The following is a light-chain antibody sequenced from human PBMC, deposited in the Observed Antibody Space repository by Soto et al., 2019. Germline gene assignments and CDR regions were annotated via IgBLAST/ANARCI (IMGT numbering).Light chain of an antibody. CDR2: DVT. J-gene: IGLJ1*01. CDR1: SGDVGGYNY. CDR3: SSFAGSSYV. V-gene: IGLV2-11*01. Sequence: QSALTQPRSVSGSPGQSVTISCTGTSGDVGGYNYVSWYQQHPDKAPKLMVYDVTERPSGVPDRFSGSKSGNTASLTISGLQAEDEADYYCSSFAGSSYVFGSGTKLTVL.